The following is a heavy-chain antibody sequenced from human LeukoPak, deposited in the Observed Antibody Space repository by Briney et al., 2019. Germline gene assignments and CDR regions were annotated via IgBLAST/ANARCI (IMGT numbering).Heavy chain of an antibody. Sequence: SETLSLTCAVYGGSFSGYYWSWIRQPPGKGLEWIGEINHSGSTNYNPSLKSRLTISVDTSKNQFSLKLNSVTAADTAVYYCAKSNGYGLVDIWGQGTMVTVSS. CDR3: AKSNGYGLVDI. V-gene: IGHV4-34*01. J-gene: IGHJ3*02. CDR1: GGSFSGYY. CDR2: INHSGST. D-gene: IGHD3-10*01.